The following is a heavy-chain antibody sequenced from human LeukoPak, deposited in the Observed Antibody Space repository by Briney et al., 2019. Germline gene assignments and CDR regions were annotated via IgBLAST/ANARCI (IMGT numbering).Heavy chain of an antibody. Sequence: GASVKVSCRASGYTFTGYYMSWVRQAPGQGLEWMGWINPDSSGTHYAQNFQGWVTMTRDTSISTAYMELSRLRSDDTAVYYCARGTLTAPRSAFDIWGQGTMVTVSS. J-gene: IGHJ3*02. D-gene: IGHD1-14*01. CDR1: GYTFTGYY. V-gene: IGHV1-2*04. CDR2: INPDSSGT. CDR3: ARGTLTAPRSAFDI.